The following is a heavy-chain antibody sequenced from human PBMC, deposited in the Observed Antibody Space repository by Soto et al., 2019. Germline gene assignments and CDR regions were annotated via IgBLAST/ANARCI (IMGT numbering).Heavy chain of an antibody. D-gene: IGHD3-22*01. CDR1: GGTFYSNT. CDR3: ARDLDYDDSSGYP. V-gene: IGHV1-69*08. Sequence: QVQLVQSGAEVKKPGSSVKVSCTASGGTFYSNTINWVRQAPGQGLEWMGRTIPIVNIPDYAQKFQCRVTITADKSTATVYMELSSLRSEVTAVYYCARDLDYDDSSGYPWGQGTLVTVSS. CDR2: TIPIVNIP. J-gene: IGHJ5*02.